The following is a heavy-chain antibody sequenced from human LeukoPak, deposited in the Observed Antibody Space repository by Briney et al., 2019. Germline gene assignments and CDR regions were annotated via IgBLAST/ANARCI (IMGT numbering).Heavy chain of an antibody. V-gene: IGHV4-59*08. CDR1: GGSISGYY. CDR2: IYFGGTT. CDR3: ARRTAKWNQRSPECDP. D-gene: IGHD1-14*01. J-gene: IGHJ5*01. Sequence: SETLSLTCTVSGGSISGYYWSWIRQPPGKGLEWIGDIYFGGTTNYKTSLKSRVTISLHTSTNQFSLNLTSVTAADTAEYFCARRTAKWNQRSPECDPWGQGTLVIVSS.